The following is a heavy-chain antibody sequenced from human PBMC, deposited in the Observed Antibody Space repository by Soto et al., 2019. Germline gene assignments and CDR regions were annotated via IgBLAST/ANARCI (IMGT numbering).Heavy chain of an antibody. V-gene: IGHV1-8*01. Sequence: VASVKVSCKASGYTFTSYDINWVRQATGQGLEWMGWMNPNSGNTGYAQKFQGRVTMTRNTSISTAYMELSSLRSEDTAVYYCARVTRGISGSYCGAFDIWGQGTMVTVSS. CDR1: GYTFTSYD. D-gene: IGHD1-26*01. J-gene: IGHJ3*02. CDR3: ARVTRGISGSYCGAFDI. CDR2: MNPNSGNT.